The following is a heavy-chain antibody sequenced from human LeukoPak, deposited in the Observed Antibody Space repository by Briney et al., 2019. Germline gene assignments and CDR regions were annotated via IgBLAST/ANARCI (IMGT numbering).Heavy chain of an antibody. V-gene: IGHV4-34*01. CDR1: GGSFSGYY. J-gene: IGHJ4*02. CDR3: ARFQGPVRGLN. D-gene: IGHD3-10*02. CDR2: INHSGST. Sequence: SETLSLTCAVYGGSFSGYYWSWIRQPPGKGLEWIGEINHSGSTNYNPSLKSRVTISVDTSKNQFSLKLSSVTAADTAAYYCARFQGPVRGLNWGQGTLVTVSS.